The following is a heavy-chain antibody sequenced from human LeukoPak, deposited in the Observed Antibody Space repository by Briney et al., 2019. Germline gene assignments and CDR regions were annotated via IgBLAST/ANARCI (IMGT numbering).Heavy chain of an antibody. V-gene: IGHV5-51*01. CDR3: ARLYTRLTRSIWGRFGP. Sequence: GESLKISCWGSGYTFSNYWIAWVRQTPGKGLDWIGIIYPGDSHTRYSPSFQGQVTISADKSSGTAYLQWNSLKASDTAICYCARLYTRLTRSIWGRFGPWGQGTLVTVSS. CDR2: IYPGDSHT. CDR1: GYTFSNYW. D-gene: IGHD3-16*01. J-gene: IGHJ5*02.